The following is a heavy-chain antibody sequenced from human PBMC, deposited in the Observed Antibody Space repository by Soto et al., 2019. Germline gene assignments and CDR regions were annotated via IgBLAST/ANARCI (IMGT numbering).Heavy chain of an antibody. CDR3: ARLFREGYCSGGSCYYYYGMDV. CDR2: IDPSDSYT. V-gene: IGHV5-10-1*01. D-gene: IGHD2-15*01. J-gene: IGHJ6*02. Sequence: LKISCKGSGYSFTSYWISWVRQMPGKGLEWMGRIDPSDSYTNYSPSFQGHVTISADKSISTAYLQWSSLKASDTAMYYCARLFREGYCSGGSCYYYYGMDVWGQGTTVTVSS. CDR1: GYSFTSYW.